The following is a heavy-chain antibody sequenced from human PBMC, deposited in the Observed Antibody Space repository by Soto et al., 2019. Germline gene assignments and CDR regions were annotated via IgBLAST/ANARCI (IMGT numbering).Heavy chain of an antibody. D-gene: IGHD6-19*01. Sequence: SETLSLTCTVAGVSIRTSRHYWGWIRQAPGQGLEWIGSIYYSGSAYYNPSLKSRVTISVDTSKNHFSLKLTSVTATDTAVYYCAGRDRIGWFAFDIWGQGTMVTVSS. J-gene: IGHJ3*02. CDR2: IYYSGSA. V-gene: IGHV4-39*02. CDR3: AGRDRIGWFAFDI. CDR1: GVSIRTSRHY.